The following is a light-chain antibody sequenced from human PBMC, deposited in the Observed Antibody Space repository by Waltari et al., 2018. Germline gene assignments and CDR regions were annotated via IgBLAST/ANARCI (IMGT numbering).Light chain of an antibody. CDR3: HSRDASGVGGA. J-gene: IGLJ2*01. Sequence: TQDPAVSVALGQTVSLTCQGDSLRTYYASWYQQRPGQAPVLVMYDKDSRPSGVPDRFSASSSDKTASLTITGAQAEDEAYYYCHSRDASGVGGAFGGGTKLTVL. CDR1: SLRTYY. V-gene: IGLV3-19*01. CDR2: DKD.